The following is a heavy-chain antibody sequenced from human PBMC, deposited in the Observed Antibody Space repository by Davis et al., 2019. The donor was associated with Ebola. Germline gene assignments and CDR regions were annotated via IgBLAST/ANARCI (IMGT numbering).Heavy chain of an antibody. CDR1: GFTFSSYA. D-gene: IGHD3-3*01. Sequence: GESLKISCATSGFTFSSYAIHWVRQAQGKGLEWVAVMSYDGSNEYDADSVKCRFIISRDIYKKTLYPQMNSLRAEDTAVNYCAKDELQIYDFWSGYYGTWGGGTLVTVSS. CDR3: AKDELQIYDFWSGYYGT. V-gene: IGHV3-30*18. J-gene: IGHJ5*01. CDR2: MSYDGSNE.